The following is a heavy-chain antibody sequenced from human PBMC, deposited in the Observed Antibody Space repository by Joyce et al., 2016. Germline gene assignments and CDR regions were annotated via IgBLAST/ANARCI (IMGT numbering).Heavy chain of an antibody. CDR3: ARHVTDWFDP. J-gene: IGHJ5*02. D-gene: IGHD3-10*02. CDR2: IDPRDSYT. CDR1: GYSFTSHW. Sequence: EVQLVQSGAEVKKPGESLRISCKGSGYSFTSHWISWVRQMPGKGLEWRGRIDPRDSYTDYSPSFEGYVTISVDKTISAAYLQWSSLRASDTAIYYCARHVTDWFDPWGQGTLVTVSS. V-gene: IGHV5-10-1*03.